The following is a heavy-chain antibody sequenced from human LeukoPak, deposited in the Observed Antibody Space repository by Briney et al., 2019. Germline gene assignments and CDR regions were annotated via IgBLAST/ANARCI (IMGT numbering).Heavy chain of an antibody. J-gene: IGHJ4*02. CDR2: IWYDGSNK. CDR3: ARGSSGNNFDY. V-gene: IGHV3-33*01. CDR1: GFTFSSYG. Sequence: GGSLRLSCAASGFTFSSYGMHWVRQAPGKGLEWVAVIWYDGSNKFYADSVKGRFTISRDNAKNILYLQMNSLRAEDTAIYYCARGSSGNNFDYWGQGTLVTVSS. D-gene: IGHD1-26*01.